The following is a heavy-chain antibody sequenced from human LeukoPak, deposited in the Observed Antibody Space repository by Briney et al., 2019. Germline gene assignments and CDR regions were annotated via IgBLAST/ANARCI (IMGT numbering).Heavy chain of an antibody. Sequence: GGSLRLSCAASGFTFSNYWMHWLRQVPGKGLVWVSHIKYDGSATNYADSVKGRFTISRDNSKNTLYLQMNSLRAEDTAVYYCAKVGFGETDYWGQGTLVTVSS. V-gene: IGHV3-74*01. CDR2: IKYDGSAT. CDR3: AKVGFGETDY. J-gene: IGHJ4*02. CDR1: GFTFSNYW. D-gene: IGHD3-10*01.